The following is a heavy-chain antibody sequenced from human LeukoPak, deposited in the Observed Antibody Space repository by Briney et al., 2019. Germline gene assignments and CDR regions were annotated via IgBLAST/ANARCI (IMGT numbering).Heavy chain of an antibody. Sequence: GGSLRLSCAASGFTFDDYTMHWVRQAPGKGLEWVSLIRWDGGSTYYADSVKGRFIISRDNAENSLYLQMNGLRPEDTALYYCARDMTTVTYYYYMDVWGKGTTVTVSS. V-gene: IGHV3-43*01. J-gene: IGHJ6*03. D-gene: IGHD4-17*01. CDR1: GFTFDDYT. CDR2: IRWDGGST. CDR3: ARDMTTVTYYYYMDV.